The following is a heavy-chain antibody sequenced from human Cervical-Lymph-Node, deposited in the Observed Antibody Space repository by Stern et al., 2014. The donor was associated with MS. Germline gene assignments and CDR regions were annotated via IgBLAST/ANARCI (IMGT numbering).Heavy chain of an antibody. CDR3: AREAAMAVAGTGVDY. J-gene: IGHJ4*02. CDR2: IKPNSGAP. Sequence: VQLEESGAEVKKPGASVKVSCKASGYTFTGSYMNWVRQAPGQGLEWMGRIKPNSGAPNYAQKFQGRVTMTRDTSISTAYMELSRLRSDDTAVYYCAREAAMAVAGTGVDYWGQGTLVTVSS. D-gene: IGHD6-19*01. CDR1: GYTFTGSY. V-gene: IGHV1-2*06.